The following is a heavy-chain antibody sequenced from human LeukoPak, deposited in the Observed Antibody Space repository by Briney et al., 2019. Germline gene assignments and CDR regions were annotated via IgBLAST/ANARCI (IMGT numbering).Heavy chain of an antibody. CDR2: IIPIFGTA. CDR3: ARQDDSSGFPAPY. Sequence: ASVKVSCKASGGTFSSYAISWVRQAPGQGLEWMGGIIPIFGTANYAQKFQGRVTMTRDTSTSTVYMELSSLRSEDTAVYYCARQDDSSGFPAPYWGQGTLVTVSS. CDR1: GGTFSSYA. V-gene: IGHV1-69*05. J-gene: IGHJ4*02. D-gene: IGHD3-22*01.